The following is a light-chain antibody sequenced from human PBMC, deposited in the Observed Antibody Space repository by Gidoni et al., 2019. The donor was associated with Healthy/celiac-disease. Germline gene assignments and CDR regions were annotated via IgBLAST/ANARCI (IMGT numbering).Light chain of an antibody. Sequence: DIQMNQSPSSLSASVGNRVTITCRASQSISSYLNWYQQKPGKATKLLIYAASSLQSGVPSRFSGSGSGTDFTLTISSLQPEDFATYYCQQSYSTLRTFGQGTKVEIK. V-gene: IGKV1-39*01. CDR1: QSISSY. CDR3: QQSYSTLRT. CDR2: AAS. J-gene: IGKJ1*01.